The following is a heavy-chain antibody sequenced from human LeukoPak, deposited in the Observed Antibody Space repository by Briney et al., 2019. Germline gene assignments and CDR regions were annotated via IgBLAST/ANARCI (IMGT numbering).Heavy chain of an antibody. CDR2: IKQDESEK. Sequence: TGGSLRLSCAASGFTFSHYGMHWVRQAPGKGLEWVANIKQDESEKYYVDSVKGRFTISRDNAKNSLYLQMNSLRAEDTAVYYCARDKIEGPTKLDYWGQGILVTVSS. D-gene: IGHD1-1*01. V-gene: IGHV3-7*01. CDR3: ARDKIEGPTKLDY. CDR1: GFTFSHYG. J-gene: IGHJ4*02.